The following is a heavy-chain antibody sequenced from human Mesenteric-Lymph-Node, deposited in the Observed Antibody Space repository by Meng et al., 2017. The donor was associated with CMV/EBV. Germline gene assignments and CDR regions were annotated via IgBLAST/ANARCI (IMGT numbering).Heavy chain of an antibody. J-gene: IGHJ5*02. V-gene: IGHV4-34*01. CDR3: AREWEGASMVVRFDP. Sequence: SETLSLTCAVYGGSFSGYYWSWIRQPPGKGLEWIGEINHSGSTNYNPSLKSRVTISVDTSKNQFSLKLSSVTAADTAVYYCAREWEGASMVVRFDPWGQGTLVTVSS. D-gene: IGHD4-23*01. CDR2: INHSGST. CDR1: GGSFSGYY.